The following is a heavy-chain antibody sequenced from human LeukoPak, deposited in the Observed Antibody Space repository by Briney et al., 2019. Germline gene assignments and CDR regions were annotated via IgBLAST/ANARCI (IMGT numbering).Heavy chain of an antibody. CDR2: ISWDGGST. CDR3: ATAKSDY. V-gene: IGHV3-43D*03. Sequence: GGSLRLSCAASGFTFDDYAMHWVRQAPGKGLEWVSLISWDGGSTYYADSVKGRFTISRDNSKNSLYLQMNSLRAEDTALYYCATAKSDYWGQGTLDTVSS. CDR1: GFTFDDYA. J-gene: IGHJ4*02.